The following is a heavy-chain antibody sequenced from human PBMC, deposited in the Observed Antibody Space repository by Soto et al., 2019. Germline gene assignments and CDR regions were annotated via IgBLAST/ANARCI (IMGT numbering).Heavy chain of an antibody. CDR3: AGWGGHDYNY. D-gene: IGHD4-4*01. CDR2: ISGTGGST. CDR1: GFTFSSYA. Sequence: GSLRLSCAASGFTFSSYAMSWVRQAPGKGLEWVSSISGTGGSTNYADSVKGRFTISRDNSKNTLYLQMNSLRADDTAVYFCAGWGGHDYNYWGQGIMVTVSS. V-gene: IGHV3-23*01. J-gene: IGHJ4*02.